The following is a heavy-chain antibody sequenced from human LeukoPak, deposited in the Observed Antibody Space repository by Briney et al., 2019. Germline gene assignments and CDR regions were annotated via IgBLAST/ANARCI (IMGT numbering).Heavy chain of an antibody. J-gene: IGHJ4*02. Sequence: SETLSLTCAVYGGSFSGYYWSWIRQPAGKGLEWIGRIYTSGSTNYNPSLKSRVTISVDTSKNQFSLKLGSVTAADTAVYYCARDVVSGWYGRELWGQGTLVTVSS. V-gene: IGHV4-4*07. CDR3: ARDVVSGWYGREL. CDR2: IYTSGST. D-gene: IGHD6-19*01. CDR1: GGSFSGYY.